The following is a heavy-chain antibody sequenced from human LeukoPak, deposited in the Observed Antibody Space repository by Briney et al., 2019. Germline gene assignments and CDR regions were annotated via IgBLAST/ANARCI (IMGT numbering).Heavy chain of an antibody. CDR2: IYYSGST. J-gene: IGHJ4*02. V-gene: IGHV4-59*01. Sequence: PSETLSLTCTVSGGSISSYYWSWIRQPPGKGLEWIGYIYYSGSTNYNPSLKSRVTISVDTSKNQFSLKLSSVTAADTAVYYCARQLGGYSYGSFGYWGQGTLVTVSS. D-gene: IGHD5-18*01. CDR1: GGSISSYY. CDR3: ARQLGGYSYGSFGY.